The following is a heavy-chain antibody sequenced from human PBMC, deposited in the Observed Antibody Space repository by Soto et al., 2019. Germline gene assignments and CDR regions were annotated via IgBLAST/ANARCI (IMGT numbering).Heavy chain of an antibody. CDR1: GDTFNFYS. V-gene: IGHV1-69*02. Sequence: QVQLVQSGAEVKRPGSSVKVSCKASGDTFNFYSINWVRQAPGLGLEWLGRVNPILSLSNYAQRFQGRVTLAADKSTSTAYMIINSPKSEDTAIYYCATSYGSGYRAFDFWGQGALVTVSS. CDR3: ATSYGSGYRAFDF. D-gene: IGHD3-10*01. CDR2: VNPILSLS. J-gene: IGHJ4*02.